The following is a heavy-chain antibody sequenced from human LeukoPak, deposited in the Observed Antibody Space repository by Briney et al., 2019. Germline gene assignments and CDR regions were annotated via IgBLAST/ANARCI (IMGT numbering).Heavy chain of an antibody. D-gene: IGHD3-16*02. CDR3: ATAKGLGELSF. J-gene: IGHJ4*02. CDR1: GFTFSNYW. CDR2: INSDGSST. Sequence: GGSLRLSCAASGFTFSNYWMHWVRQAPGKGLVWVSRINSDGSSTNYADSVKGRFTISRDNAKNTLCLQMNSLRAEDTAVYYCATAKGLGELSFWGQGTLVTVSS. V-gene: IGHV3-74*01.